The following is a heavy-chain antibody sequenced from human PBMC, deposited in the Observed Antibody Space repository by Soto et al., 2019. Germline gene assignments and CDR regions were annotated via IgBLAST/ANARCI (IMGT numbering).Heavy chain of an antibody. CDR2: ISSSSSYI. V-gene: IGHV3-21*01. J-gene: IGHJ3*02. Sequence: GGSXXLXXAASGFXFSXXSXXXVXXAPXXGLEWVSSISSSSSYIYYADSVKGRFTISRDNAKNSLYLQMNSLRAEDTAVYYCARGPSLLWFGEDAFDIWGQGTMVTVSS. CDR1: GFXFSXXS. D-gene: IGHD3-10*01. CDR3: ARGPSLLWFGEDAFDI.